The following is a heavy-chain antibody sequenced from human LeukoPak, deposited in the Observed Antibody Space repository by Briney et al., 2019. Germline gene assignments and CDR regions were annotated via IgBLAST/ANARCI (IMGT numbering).Heavy chain of an antibody. V-gene: IGHV1-18*04. CDR2: ISAYNGNT. Sequence: ASVKVSCKASGYTFTRYGISWVRQAPGQGLEWMGWISAYNGNTNYAQKLQGRVTMTTDTSTSTAYMELRSLRSDDTAVYYCARDNGSSGWYRRFDYWGQGTLVTVSS. J-gene: IGHJ4*02. D-gene: IGHD6-19*01. CDR3: ARDNGSSGWYRRFDY. CDR1: GYTFTRYG.